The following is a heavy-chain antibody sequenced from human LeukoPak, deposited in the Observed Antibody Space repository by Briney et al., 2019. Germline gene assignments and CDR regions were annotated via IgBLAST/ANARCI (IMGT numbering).Heavy chain of an antibody. J-gene: IGHJ4*02. D-gene: IGHD4-23*01. CDR1: GYSISSGYY. Sequence: PSETLSLTCIVSGYSISSGYYWGWIRQPPGKGLEWIGHIFYSGATFYNPSLKGRATISVDNDKNQFALKLKSVTAADTAVYYCARDKGSFRDYGGIDYWGQGTLVTVSS. V-gene: IGHV4-38-2*02. CDR3: ARDKGSFRDYGGIDY. CDR2: IFYSGAT.